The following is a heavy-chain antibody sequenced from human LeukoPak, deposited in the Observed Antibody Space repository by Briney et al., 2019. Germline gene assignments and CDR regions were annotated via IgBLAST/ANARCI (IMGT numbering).Heavy chain of an antibody. CDR2: IYHSGST. CDR3: ARLRFLAEDPIGIFDY. J-gene: IGHJ4*02. Sequence: PSETLSLTCAVSGGSISSGGYSWSWIRQPPGKGLEWIGYIYHSGSTYHNPSLKSRVTISVDRSKNQFSLKLSSVTAADTAVYYCARLRFLAEDPIGIFDYWGQGTLVTVSS. V-gene: IGHV4-30-2*01. CDR1: GGSISSGGYS. D-gene: IGHD3-3*01.